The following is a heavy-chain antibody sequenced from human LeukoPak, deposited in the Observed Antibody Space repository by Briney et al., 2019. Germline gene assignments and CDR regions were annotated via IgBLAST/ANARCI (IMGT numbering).Heavy chain of an antibody. D-gene: IGHD6-19*01. CDR1: GGSFSGYY. J-gene: IGHJ6*03. CDR3: ARGPRMYSSGWYYYYYYMDV. V-gene: IGHV4-34*01. CDR2: INHSGST. Sequence: PSETLSLTCAVYGGSFSGYYWSWIRQPPGKGLEWIGEINHSGSTNYNPSLKSRVTISVATSKNQFSLKLSSVTAADTAVYYCARGPRMYSSGWYYYYYYMDVWGKGTTVTVSS.